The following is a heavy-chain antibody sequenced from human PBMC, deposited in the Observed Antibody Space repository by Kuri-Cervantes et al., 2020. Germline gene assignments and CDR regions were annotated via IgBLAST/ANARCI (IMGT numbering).Heavy chain of an antibody. Sequence: GGSLRLSCAASGFTFSNAWMSWVRQAPGKGLEWVGRIKSKTDGGTTDYAAPVKGRFTISRDDSKNTLYLQMNSLRAEDTAVYYCARRAPGLRAYSSSPYAFDIWGQGTMVTVSS. CDR1: GFTFSNAW. V-gene: IGHV3-15*01. CDR3: ARRAPGLRAYSSSPYAFDI. J-gene: IGHJ3*02. D-gene: IGHD6-13*01. CDR2: IKSKTDGGTT.